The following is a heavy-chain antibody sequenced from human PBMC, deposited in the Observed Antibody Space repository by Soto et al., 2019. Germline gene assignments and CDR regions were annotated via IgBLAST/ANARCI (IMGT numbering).Heavy chain of an antibody. CDR1: GYTFTSYA. V-gene: IGHV1-3*01. Sequence: QVQLVQSGAEVKKPGASVKVSCKASGYTFTSYAIHWVRQAPGQRLEWMGWINAGNGNTKYSRKFQDRVTITRDTSASTAYMELSSLRSEDTAVYYCARIETGRVVTRPNWLDPWGQGTLVTVSS. CDR2: INAGNGNT. J-gene: IGHJ5*02. CDR3: ARIETGRVVTRPNWLDP. D-gene: IGHD2-21*02.